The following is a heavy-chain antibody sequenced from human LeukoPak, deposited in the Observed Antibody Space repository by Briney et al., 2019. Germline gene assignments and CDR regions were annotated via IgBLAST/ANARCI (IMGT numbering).Heavy chain of an antibody. Sequence: ASVKVSCKASGYSFTDYYIHWVRQAPGQGLEWMGWINTSSGGTNYAQNFQGRVSMTRDTSISTAYMELSRLRSDDTAVYYCATTVTTGRGYSYYGINVWGQGATVTVSS. J-gene: IGHJ6*02. V-gene: IGHV1-2*02. CDR3: ATTVTTGRGYSYYGINV. CDR1: GYSFTDYY. CDR2: INTSSGGT. D-gene: IGHD4-11*01.